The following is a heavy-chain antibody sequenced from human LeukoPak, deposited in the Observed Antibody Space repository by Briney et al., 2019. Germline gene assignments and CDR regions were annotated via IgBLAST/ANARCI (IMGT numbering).Heavy chain of an antibody. V-gene: IGHV1-69*05. CDR3: ASTLSYDYYDSSGYYLSPFDY. D-gene: IGHD3-22*01. J-gene: IGHJ4*02. Sequence: ASVKVSCKASGGTFSSYAISWVRQAPGQGLEWIGGIIPIFGTANYAQKFQGRVTITTDESTSTAYMELSSLRSEDTAVYYCASTLSYDYYDSSGYYLSPFDYWGQGTLVTVSS. CDR2: IIPIFGTA. CDR1: GGTFSSYA.